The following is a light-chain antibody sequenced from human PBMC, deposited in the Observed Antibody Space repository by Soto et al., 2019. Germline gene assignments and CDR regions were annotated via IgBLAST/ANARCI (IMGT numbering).Light chain of an antibody. CDR3: QQYDNLPPELT. CDR2: DAS. V-gene: IGKV1-33*01. J-gene: IGKJ4*01. Sequence: DIQMTQSPSSLSASVGDRVTITCQASQDISNYLNWYQQKPGKAPKLLIYDASNLETGVPSRFSGSGSGTDFTFTISSRQPEDIATDYGQQYDNLPPELTFGGGTKVEIK. CDR1: QDISNY.